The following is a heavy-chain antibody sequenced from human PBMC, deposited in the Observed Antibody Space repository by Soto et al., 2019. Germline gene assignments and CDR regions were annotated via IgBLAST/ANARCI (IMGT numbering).Heavy chain of an antibody. V-gene: IGHV3-48*03. D-gene: IGHD6-6*01. CDR3: ARRAYSSSSGGFDY. CDR2: ISSSGSTI. CDR1: GFTFSSYE. Sequence: PGGSLRLSCAASGFTFSSYEMNWVRQAPGKGLEWVSYISSSGSTIYYADSVKGRFTISRDNAKNSLYLQMNSLRAEDTAVYYCARRAYSSSSGGFDYWGQGTRVTVSS. J-gene: IGHJ4*01.